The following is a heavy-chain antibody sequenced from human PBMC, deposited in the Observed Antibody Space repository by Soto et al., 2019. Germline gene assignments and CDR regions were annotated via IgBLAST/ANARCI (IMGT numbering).Heavy chain of an antibody. Sequence: QVQLQESGPGLVKPSGTLSLTCAVSGGSISDNNWWSWVRQPPGKGLEWIGEIYHRGTTNYNPPLNSLVTISMDKSKNQISMVLNSVTAADSAVYYCARHIGVAGTRGFDYWGQGTLVTVSS. CDR3: ARHIGVAGTRGFDY. CDR1: GGSISDNNW. V-gene: IGHV4-4*02. J-gene: IGHJ4*02. CDR2: IYHRGTT. D-gene: IGHD6-19*01.